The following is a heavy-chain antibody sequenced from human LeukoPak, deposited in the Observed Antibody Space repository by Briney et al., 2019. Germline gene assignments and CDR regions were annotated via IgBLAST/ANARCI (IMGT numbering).Heavy chain of an antibody. CDR1: GGTFSSYA. J-gene: IGHJ2*01. D-gene: IGHD3-22*01. Sequence: SVKVSCKASGGTFSSYAISWVRQAPGQGLEWMGRIIPIFGTANYAQRFQGRVTITTDKSTSTAYMELSSLRSEDTAVYYCASYDSSGYYRHDGYFDLWGRGTLVTVSS. CDR3: ASYDSSGYYRHDGYFDL. V-gene: IGHV1-69*05. CDR2: IIPIFGTA.